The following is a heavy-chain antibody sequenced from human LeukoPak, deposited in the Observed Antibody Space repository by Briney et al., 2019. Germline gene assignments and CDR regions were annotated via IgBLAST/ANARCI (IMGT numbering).Heavy chain of an antibody. D-gene: IGHD6-13*01. CDR3: AKLAAAGNFDC. CDR2: ISYDGSNK. CDR1: GFTFSSYG. V-gene: IGHV3-30*18. J-gene: IGHJ4*02. Sequence: GGSLRLSCAASGFTFSSYGMHWVRQAPGKGLEWVAVISYDGSNKYYADSVKGRFTISRDNSENTLYLRMNSLRAEDTAVYYCAKLAAAGNFDCWGQGTLVTVSS.